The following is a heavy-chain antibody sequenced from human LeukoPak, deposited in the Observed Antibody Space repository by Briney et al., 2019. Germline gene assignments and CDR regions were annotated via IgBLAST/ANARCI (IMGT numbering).Heavy chain of an antibody. J-gene: IGHJ4*02. CDR3: VKDRESRVHYFDS. V-gene: IGHV3-64D*09. Sequence: GGSLRLSCSASGFIFSTSAMHWVRQAPGKGLDYVSGISFNGRSTYYADSLKGRFSISSDNSKNTLYLHISSLRDEDTAVYYCVKDRESRVHYFDSWSQGTLVTVSS. CDR2: ISFNGRST. CDR1: GFIFSTSA. D-gene: IGHD2/OR15-2a*01.